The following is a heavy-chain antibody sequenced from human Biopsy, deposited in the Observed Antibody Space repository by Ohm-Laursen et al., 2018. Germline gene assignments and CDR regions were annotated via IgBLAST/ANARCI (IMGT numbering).Heavy chain of an antibody. J-gene: IGHJ1*01. CDR1: GGTFSNYG. CDR3: ATKLTGYFHH. V-gene: IGHV1-69*06. Sequence: VASVKVSCKAPGGTFSNYGVNWVRQAPGQGLEWLGGNIPILGTGNYAQKFQDRVTVAADTSTSTATMELRSLRSDGTAVYYCATKLTGYFHHWGQGILVIVSS. D-gene: IGHD3-9*01. CDR2: NIPILGTG.